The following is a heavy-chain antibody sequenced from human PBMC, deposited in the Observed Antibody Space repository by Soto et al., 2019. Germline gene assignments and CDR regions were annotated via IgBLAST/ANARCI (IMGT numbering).Heavy chain of an antibody. V-gene: IGHV4-59*08. J-gene: IGHJ4*02. Sequence: SETLSLTCTVSGGSISSFYWSWIRQPPGKGLEWIGYIYYSVSTNYNPSLKSRVTISVDTSKNQFSLKLSSVTAADTAVYYCARHETLNGDYDYWGKGTLVTVSS. D-gene: IGHD4-17*01. CDR3: ARHETLNGDYDY. CDR2: IYYSVST. CDR1: GGSISSFY.